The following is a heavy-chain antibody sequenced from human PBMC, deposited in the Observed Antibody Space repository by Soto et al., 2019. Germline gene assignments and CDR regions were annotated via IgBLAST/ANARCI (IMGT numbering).Heavy chain of an antibody. D-gene: IGHD2-15*01. CDR2: ISGSGDGT. J-gene: IGHJ4*02. CDR1: GFAFSSYP. CDR3: VKRRDAGGCPDY. Sequence: EVQLLESGGGLVQPGGSLRLSCAASGFAFSSYPMVWVRQAPGKGLEWVSGISGSGDGTYYADSVKGRFTISRDNSKNTLYLQMNSLRAEDTAVYYCVKRRDAGGCPDYWGQGTLLTVSS. V-gene: IGHV3-23*01.